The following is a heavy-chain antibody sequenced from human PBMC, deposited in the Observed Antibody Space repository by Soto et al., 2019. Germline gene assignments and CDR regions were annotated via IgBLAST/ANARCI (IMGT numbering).Heavy chain of an antibody. CDR2: IDYSGST. J-gene: IGHJ2*01. CDR3: ARPGYCSGGSCYSGWYFDL. Sequence: QLQLQESGPGLVKPSETLSLTCTVSGGSISSSSYYWGWIRQPPGKGLEWIGSIDYSGSTYYNPSLKSRVTKSVDTSKNQFSLKLSSVTAADTAVYYCARPGYCSGGSCYSGWYFDLWGRGTLVTVSS. V-gene: IGHV4-39*01. CDR1: GGSISSSSYY. D-gene: IGHD2-15*01.